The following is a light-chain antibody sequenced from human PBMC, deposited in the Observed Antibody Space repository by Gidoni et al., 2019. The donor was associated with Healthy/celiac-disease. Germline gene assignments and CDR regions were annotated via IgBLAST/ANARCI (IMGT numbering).Light chain of an antibody. Sequence: IVMTLSPATLSVSPGERATLSCRASQSVSSNLPWYQQKPGQAPRLLIYGASTRATGIPARFSGSGSGTEVTLTISSLQSEDFAVYYCQQYNNWGTFGQXTKVEIK. CDR3: QQYNNWGT. CDR2: GAS. CDR1: QSVSSN. J-gene: IGKJ1*01. V-gene: IGKV3-15*01.